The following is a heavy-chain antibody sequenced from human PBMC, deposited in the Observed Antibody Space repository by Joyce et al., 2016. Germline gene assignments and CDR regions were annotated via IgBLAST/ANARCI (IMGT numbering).Heavy chain of an antibody. J-gene: IGHJ4*02. D-gene: IGHD3-9*01. CDR2: VSPDDADT. CDR1: GYSFTSYW. CDR3: AGGLGVLQYYDWLLYFDY. Sequence: EVQLVQSGSEVKKPGESLKISCKGSGYSFTSYWVGWVRQMPGKGLGWMGIVSPDDADTRYSPSLQGQVTIAADKSISTAYLQWSSLKASDTAMYYCAGGLGVLQYYDWLLYFDYWGQGTLVTVSS. V-gene: IGHV5-51*01.